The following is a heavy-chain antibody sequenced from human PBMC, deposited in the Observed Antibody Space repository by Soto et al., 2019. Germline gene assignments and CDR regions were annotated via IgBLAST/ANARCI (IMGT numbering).Heavy chain of an antibody. D-gene: IGHD2-2*01. CDR1: GGTFSSYA. V-gene: IGHV1-69*01. CDR3: ARSVSFRYQLLKRGMDV. J-gene: IGHJ6*02. CDR2: IIPIFGTA. Sequence: QVQLVQPGAEVKKPGSSVKVSCKASGGTFSSYAISWVRQAPGQRLEWMGGIIPIFGTANYAQKFQGRVTITADESTSTAYMELSSLRSEDTAVYYCARSVSFRYQLLKRGMDVWGQGTTVTVSS.